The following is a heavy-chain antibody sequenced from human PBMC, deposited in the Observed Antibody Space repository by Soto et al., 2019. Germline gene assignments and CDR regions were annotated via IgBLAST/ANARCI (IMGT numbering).Heavy chain of an antibody. D-gene: IGHD6-13*01. Sequence: PGGSLRLSCAASGFTFSSYAMSWVRQAPGKGLEWVSAISGSGGSTYYADSVKGRFTISRDNSKNTLYLQMNSLRAEDTAVYYCAKAPRYSSSWYLVFRYYYMEVWGKGTTVTVSS. V-gene: IGHV3-23*01. CDR1: GFTFSSYA. CDR3: AKAPRYSSSWYLVFRYYYMEV. CDR2: ISGSGGST. J-gene: IGHJ6*03.